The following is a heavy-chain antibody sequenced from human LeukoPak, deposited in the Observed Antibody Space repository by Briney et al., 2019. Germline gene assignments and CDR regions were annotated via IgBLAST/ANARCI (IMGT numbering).Heavy chain of an antibody. CDR1: GDSISSGYY. J-gene: IGHJ5*02. CDR3: ARGNGEDILTHCNWFGN. V-gene: IGHV4-38-2*01. Sequence: SETLSLTCAVSGDSISSGYYWGWIRPPPGKGLEWIGSIYHSGSTYYNPSLKSRVTISVDTSKNQFSLKLRSVTAADTAVYYCARGNGEDILTHCNWFGNWGQGTLVTVSS. CDR2: IYHSGST. D-gene: IGHD3-9*01.